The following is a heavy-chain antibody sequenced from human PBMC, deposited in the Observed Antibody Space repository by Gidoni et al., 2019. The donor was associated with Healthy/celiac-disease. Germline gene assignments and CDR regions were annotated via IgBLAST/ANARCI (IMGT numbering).Heavy chain of an antibody. D-gene: IGHD3-22*01. CDR1: GFTLSSYA. CDR3: AKDPLAYYDRSGYSGGGY. CDR2: ISGSGGST. V-gene: IGHV3-23*01. Sequence: EVQLLEAGGGLVQPGGSMRLSCAASGFTLSSYAMSWVRPAPGKGLEWVGAISGSGGSTYYADSVKGRFTISRDNTKNTLYLKMTSLRAEDTAVYYCAKDPLAYYDRSGYSGGGYWGQGTLVTVSS. J-gene: IGHJ4*02.